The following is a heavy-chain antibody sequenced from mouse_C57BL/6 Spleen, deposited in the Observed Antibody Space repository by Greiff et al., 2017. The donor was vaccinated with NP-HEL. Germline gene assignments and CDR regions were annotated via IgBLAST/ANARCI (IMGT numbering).Heavy chain of an antibody. CDR2: ISYDGSN. J-gene: IGHJ4*01. CDR1: GYSITSGYY. V-gene: IGHV3-6*01. D-gene: IGHD1-1*01. Sequence: EVQLQESGPGLVKPSQSLSLTCSVTGYSITSGYYWNWIRQFPGNKLEWMGYISYDGSNNYNPSLKNRISITRDTSKNQFFLKLNSVTTEDTATYYCARKDYYYGSSYHYYAMDYWGQGTSVTVSS. CDR3: ARKDYYYGSSYHYYAMDY.